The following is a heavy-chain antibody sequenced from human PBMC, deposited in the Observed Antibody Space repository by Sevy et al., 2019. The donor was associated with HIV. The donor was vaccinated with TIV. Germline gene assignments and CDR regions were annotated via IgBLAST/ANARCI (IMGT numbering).Heavy chain of an antibody. CDR1: GDSMSGYY. CDR2: IYTSGNT. Sequence: SETLSLTCTVSGDSMSGYYWSWIRQPAGKGLEWIGRIYTSGNTYYNPSPRSRVTLSIDTSKTQFSLRLSSVTAAATAVYFCVHSSSHQPVHYYYYMDVWGKGTSVTVSS. D-gene: IGHD2-2*01. CDR3: VHSSSHQPVHYYYYMDV. J-gene: IGHJ6*03. V-gene: IGHV4-4*07.